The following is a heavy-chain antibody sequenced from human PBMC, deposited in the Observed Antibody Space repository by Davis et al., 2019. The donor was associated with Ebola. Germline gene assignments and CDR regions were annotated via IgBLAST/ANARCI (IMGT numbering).Heavy chain of an antibody. CDR3: AREYGGTSYLGFDY. D-gene: IGHD4-23*01. CDR1: GFTFSSYG. CDR2: IWYDGSNK. J-gene: IGHJ4*02. V-gene: IGHV3-33*01. Sequence: PGGSLRLSCAASGFTFSSYGMHWVRQAPGKGLEWVAVIWYDGSNKYYADSMKGRFTISRDNSKNTLYLQMNSLRAEDTAVYYCAREYGGTSYLGFDYWGQGTLVTVAS.